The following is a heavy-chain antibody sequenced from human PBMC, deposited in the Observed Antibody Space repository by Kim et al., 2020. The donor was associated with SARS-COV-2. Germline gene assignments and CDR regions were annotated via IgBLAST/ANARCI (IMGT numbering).Heavy chain of an antibody. CDR2: IIPIFGTA. V-gene: IGHV1-69*13. J-gene: IGHJ6*02. Sequence: SVKVSCKASGGTFSSYAISWVRQAPGQGLEWMGGIIPIFGTANYAQKFQGRVTITADESTSTAYMELSSLRSEDTAVYYCAGAHMTTTDYYYYYYGMDVWGQGTTVTVSS. CDR1: GGTFSSYA. D-gene: IGHD4-17*01. CDR3: AGAHMTTTDYYYYYYGMDV.